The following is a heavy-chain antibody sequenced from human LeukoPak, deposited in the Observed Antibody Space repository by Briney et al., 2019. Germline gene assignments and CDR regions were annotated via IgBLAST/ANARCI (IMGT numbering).Heavy chain of an antibody. CDR3: AKEFTGDGWEPTDY. D-gene: IGHD1-26*01. CDR2: ISSTGSTI. V-gene: IGHV3-48*04. CDR1: GFTFSSYS. Sequence: GGSLRLSCAASGFTFSSYSLTWVRKAPGKGLEWISYISSTGSTIYYADSVKGRFTISRDNAKSSLYLQMNSLRAEDTAVYYCAKEFTGDGWEPTDYWGQGTLVTVSS. J-gene: IGHJ4*02.